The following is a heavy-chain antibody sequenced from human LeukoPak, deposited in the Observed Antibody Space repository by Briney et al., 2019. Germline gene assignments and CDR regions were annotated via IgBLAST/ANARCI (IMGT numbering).Heavy chain of an antibody. Sequence: GGSLRLSCAASGFTFSSYAMSWVRQAPGKGLEWVSAISTSGVTYYADSVRGRFTISRDNSKNTLYLQMNSLRAEDTAVYYCAKVKDGYYYDSSGYRDEYYFDYWGQGTLVTVSS. J-gene: IGHJ4*02. CDR3: AKVKDGYYYDSSGYRDEYYFDY. CDR2: ISTSGVT. CDR1: GFTFSSYA. D-gene: IGHD3-22*01. V-gene: IGHV3-23*01.